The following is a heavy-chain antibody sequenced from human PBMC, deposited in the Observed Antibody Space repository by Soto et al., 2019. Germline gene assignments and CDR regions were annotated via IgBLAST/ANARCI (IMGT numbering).Heavy chain of an antibody. V-gene: IGHV3-30-3*01. J-gene: IGHJ5*02. CDR2: ISYDGSNK. CDR1: GFTFSSYA. CDR3: ARDGGVGAAGGWFVP. D-gene: IGHD1-26*01. Sequence: PGGSLRLSCAASGFTFSSYAMHWVRQAPGKGLEWVAVISYDGSNKYYADSVKGRFTISRDNSKNTLYLQMNSLRAEDTAVYYCARDGGVGAAGGWFVPWGPGTLLTVS.